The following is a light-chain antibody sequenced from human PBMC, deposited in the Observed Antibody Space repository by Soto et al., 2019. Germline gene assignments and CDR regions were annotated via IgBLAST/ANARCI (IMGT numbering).Light chain of an antibody. V-gene: IGLV2-14*03. CDR2: DVS. J-gene: IGLJ1*01. Sequence: QSALTQPASVSGSPGQSITISCTGTSSDVGGYNYVSWYQHHPGKVPQLLIYDVSNRPSGVSNRFSGSKSGNTASLTISGLQAEDEADYYCYSYTSSTTYVFGPGTKVTVL. CDR3: YSYTSSTTYV. CDR1: SSDVGGYNY.